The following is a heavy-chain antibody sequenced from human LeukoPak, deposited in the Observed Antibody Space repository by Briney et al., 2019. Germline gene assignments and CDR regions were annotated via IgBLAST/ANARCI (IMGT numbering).Heavy chain of an antibody. V-gene: IGHV1-69*06. CDR1: GGTFSSYA. J-gene: IGHJ4*02. CDR2: IIPIFGTA. CDR3: ARGRFRVYYDSSGYYPPSFDY. D-gene: IGHD3-22*01. Sequence: ASVKVSCKASGGTFSSYAISWVRQAPGQGLEWMGGIIPIFGTANYAQKFQGRVTITADKSTSTAYMELSSLRSEDTAVYYCARGRFRVYYDSSGYYPPSFDYWGQGTLVTVSS.